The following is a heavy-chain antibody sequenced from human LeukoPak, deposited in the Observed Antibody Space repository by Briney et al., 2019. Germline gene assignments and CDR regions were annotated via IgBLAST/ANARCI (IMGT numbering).Heavy chain of an antibody. D-gene: IGHD3-10*01. CDR1: GFTFSSYA. V-gene: IGHV3-23*01. J-gene: IGHJ4*02. Sequence: PGGSLRLSCAASGFTFSSYAMSWVRQAPGKGLEWVSAISGSGGSTYYADSVKGRFTISRDNSKNTLYLQMNSLRAEDTAVYYCAKGRIYGSGSYYLGDYFDYWGQGTLVTVSS. CDR3: AKGRIYGSGSYYLGDYFDY. CDR2: ISGSGGST.